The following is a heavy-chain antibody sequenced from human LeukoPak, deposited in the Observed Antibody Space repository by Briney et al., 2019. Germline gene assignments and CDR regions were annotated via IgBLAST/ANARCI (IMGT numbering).Heavy chain of an antibody. CDR2: ISGSGGAI. Sequence: GGSLRLSCAASRFTFSSYAMNWVRQAPGKGLEWVSAISGSGGAIYYEDSVKGRFTISRDNSKNTLYLQMDSLRAEDTAVYYCARGPTNGQAFDYWGQGTLVSVSS. CDR1: RFTFSSYA. V-gene: IGHV3-23*01. CDR3: ARGPTNGQAFDY. J-gene: IGHJ4*02. D-gene: IGHD2-8*01.